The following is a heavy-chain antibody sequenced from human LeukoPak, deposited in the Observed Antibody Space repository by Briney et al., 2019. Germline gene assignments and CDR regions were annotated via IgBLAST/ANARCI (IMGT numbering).Heavy chain of an antibody. CDR3: ARNGRDYYYYYMDV. J-gene: IGHJ6*03. CDR1: GGTFSSYA. Sequence: SVKVSCKASGGTFSSYAISWVRQAPGQGLEWMGGIIPIFGTTNYAQKFQGRVMITTDESTSTAYMELSSLRSEDTAVYYCARNGRDYYYYYMDVWGKGTTVTVSS. V-gene: IGHV1-69*05. CDR2: IIPIFGTT.